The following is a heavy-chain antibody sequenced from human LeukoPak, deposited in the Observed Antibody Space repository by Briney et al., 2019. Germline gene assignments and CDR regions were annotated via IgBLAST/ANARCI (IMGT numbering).Heavy chain of an antibody. V-gene: IGHV3-30*04. CDR1: GFTFSSYA. CDR2: ISYDGSNK. D-gene: IGHD2-2*01. CDR3: ASGDIVVVPAAISIDY. Sequence: GGSLRLSCAASGFTFSSYAMHWVRQAPGKGLEWVAVISYDGSNKYYADSVKGRFTISRDNSKNTLYLQMNSLRAEDTAVYYCASGDIVVVPAAISIDYWGQGTLVTVSS. J-gene: IGHJ4*02.